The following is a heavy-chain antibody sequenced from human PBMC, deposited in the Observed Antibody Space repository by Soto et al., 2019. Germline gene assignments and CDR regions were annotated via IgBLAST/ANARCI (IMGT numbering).Heavy chain of an antibody. V-gene: IGHV4-61*08. CDR3: ARDREYCSSTRCYWNFDY. Sequence: SETLSLTCAVSGGSVSSDGYYWSWIRQPPGKGLEWIGYIAYGRNTNYNSSHNSRVTITVDTSRNQFSLKLRSVTAADTAMYYCARDREYCSSTRCYWNFDYWGQGSMVTVSS. CDR2: IAYGRNT. CDR1: GGSVSSDGYY. D-gene: IGHD2-2*01. J-gene: IGHJ4*02.